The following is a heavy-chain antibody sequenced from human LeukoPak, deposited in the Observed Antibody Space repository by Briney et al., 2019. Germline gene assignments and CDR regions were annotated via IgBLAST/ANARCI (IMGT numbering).Heavy chain of an antibody. Sequence: GGSLRLSCAASGFTFSGYNMNWVRQAPGKGLEWVSSIGSSTTYIYYADSVKGRFTISRDNAKTSLYLQMNSLRAEDTAVYYCARSVTGDYWGQGTLVTVSS. D-gene: IGHD1-20*01. CDR3: ARSVTGDY. V-gene: IGHV3-21*01. J-gene: IGHJ4*02. CDR2: IGSSTTYI. CDR1: GFTFSGYN.